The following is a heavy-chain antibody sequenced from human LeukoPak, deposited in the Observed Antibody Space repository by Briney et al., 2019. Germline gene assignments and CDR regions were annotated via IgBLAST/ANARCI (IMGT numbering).Heavy chain of an antibody. Sequence: SQTLSLTCAISGDSVSSNDAAWNWIRQSPSRGLEWLGRTFYRSKWYYNSAVSVKSRITINPDTSKNQFSLQLNSVTPEDTAVYYCARENTLVRGTRNPFDYWGRGTLVTVSS. CDR1: GDSVSSNDAA. V-gene: IGHV6-1*01. CDR3: ARENTLVRGTRNPFDY. J-gene: IGHJ4*02. D-gene: IGHD3-10*01. CDR2: TFYRSKWYY.